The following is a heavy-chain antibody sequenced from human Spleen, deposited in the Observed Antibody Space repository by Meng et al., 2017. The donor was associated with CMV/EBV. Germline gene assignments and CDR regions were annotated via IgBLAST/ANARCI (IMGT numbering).Heavy chain of an antibody. D-gene: IGHD3-3*01. CDR3: ASDYYDFWSGYYSSFGH. CDR2: ISSSSSYI. V-gene: IGHV3-21*01. Sequence: FTFSSYSMNWVRQAPGKGLEWVSSISSSSSYIYYADSVKGRFTISRDNAKNSLDLQMNSLRAEDTAVYYCASDYYDFWSGYYSSFGHWGQGTLVTVSS. J-gene: IGHJ4*02. CDR1: FTFSSYS.